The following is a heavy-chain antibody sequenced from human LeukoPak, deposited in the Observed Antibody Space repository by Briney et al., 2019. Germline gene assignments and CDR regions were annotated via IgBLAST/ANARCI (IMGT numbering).Heavy chain of an antibody. D-gene: IGHD2-21*01. V-gene: IGHV3-7*01. J-gene: IGHJ6*03. Sequence: GGSLRLSCVTSGSGFTFSEFWMGWVRQAPGERLEWVANIKGDGTETYYVDSVKGRFTISRDNAKNSVYLQMNGLRGDDTSLYRCAREAYCGGPSCFAVNYMDVWGKGTTVTVSS. CDR2: IKGDGTET. CDR1: GSGFTFSEFW. CDR3: AREAYCGGPSCFAVNYMDV.